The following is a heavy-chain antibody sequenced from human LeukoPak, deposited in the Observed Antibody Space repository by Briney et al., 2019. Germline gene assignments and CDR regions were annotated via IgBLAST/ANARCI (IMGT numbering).Heavy chain of an antibody. CDR1: GFTFSSYS. Sequence: PGGSLRLSCAASGFTFSSYSMNWVRQAPGKGLEWVSSISSSSYIYYADSVKGRFTISGDNAKNSLYLQMNSLRAEDTAVYYCAREIVVVVAASGAFDIWGQGTMVTVSS. CDR2: ISSSSYI. J-gene: IGHJ3*02. D-gene: IGHD2-15*01. V-gene: IGHV3-21*01. CDR3: AREIVVVVAASGAFDI.